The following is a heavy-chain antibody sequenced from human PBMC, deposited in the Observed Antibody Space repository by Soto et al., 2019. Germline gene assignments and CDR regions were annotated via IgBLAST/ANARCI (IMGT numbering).Heavy chain of an antibody. CDR1: GGSVSSNY. J-gene: IGHJ6*03. D-gene: IGHD2-15*01. V-gene: IGHV4-59*02. Sequence: SETLSLTCTVSGGSVSSNYWIWIRQPPGKGLEWIGYIYDSGSTNYNPSLKSRVTISVDTSKNQFSLKLSSVTAADTAVYYCAHSLYYYYMDVWGKGTTVTVSS. CDR3: AHSLYYYYMDV. CDR2: IYDSGST.